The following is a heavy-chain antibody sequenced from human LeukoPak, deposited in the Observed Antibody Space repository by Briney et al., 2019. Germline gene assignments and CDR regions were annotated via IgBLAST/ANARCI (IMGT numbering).Heavy chain of an antibody. J-gene: IGHJ5*02. CDR3: ARDLSHDSSWNINS. Sequence: GGSLRLSCAASGFTFDDYDMTWVRQAPGKGLEWVSMIHSGGSTYYADSVQGRFTISRDIPKNTLYLQMNSLRVEDTAIYYCARDLSHDSSWNINSWGQGTLVTVSS. D-gene: IGHD6-13*01. CDR2: IHSGGST. V-gene: IGHV3-53*01. CDR1: GFTFDDYD.